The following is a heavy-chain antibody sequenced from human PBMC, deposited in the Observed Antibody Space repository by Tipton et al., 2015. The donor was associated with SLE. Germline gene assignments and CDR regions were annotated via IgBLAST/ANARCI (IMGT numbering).Heavy chain of an antibody. Sequence: LRLSCAVYGGSFSGYYWSWIRQPPGKGLEWIGYIYYSGSTNYNPSLKSRVTISVDTSKNHFSLKLSSVTAADTAVYYWARGSTGIVVVPAAHYYYYYMDVWGKGTSVTVSS. CDR1: GGSFSGYY. J-gene: IGHJ6*03. CDR2: IYYSGST. CDR3: ARGSTGIVVVPAAHYYYYYMDV. V-gene: IGHV4-59*12. D-gene: IGHD2-2*01.